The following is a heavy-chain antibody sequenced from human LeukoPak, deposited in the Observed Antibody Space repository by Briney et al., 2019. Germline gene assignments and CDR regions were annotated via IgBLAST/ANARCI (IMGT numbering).Heavy chain of an antibody. Sequence: GGSLRLSCAASGFTFSDYYMSWIRQAPGKGLEWVSYISSGSTIYDADSVKGRFTISRDNAKNSLYLQMNSLRAEDTAVYYCARESIAVAGAPFDYWGQGTLVTVSS. CDR3: ARESIAVAGAPFDY. D-gene: IGHD6-19*01. CDR1: GFTFSDYY. J-gene: IGHJ4*02. V-gene: IGHV3-69-1*02. CDR2: ISSGSTI.